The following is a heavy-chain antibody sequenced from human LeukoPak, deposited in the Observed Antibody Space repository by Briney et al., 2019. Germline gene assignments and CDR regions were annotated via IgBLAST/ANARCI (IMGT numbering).Heavy chain of an antibody. Sequence: PGGSLRLSCAASGFTFSSYAMSWVRQAPGKGLEWVSYISGSSPIMCSSRSTIYYADSVKGRFTISRDNAKNSLYLQVNSLRAEDTAIYYCARDLGSYSSGWYMGFDYWGQGTLVTVSS. V-gene: IGHV3-48*01. CDR1: GFTFSSYA. D-gene: IGHD6-19*01. CDR3: ARDLGSYSSGWYMGFDY. CDR2: ISGSSPIMCSSRSTI. J-gene: IGHJ4*02.